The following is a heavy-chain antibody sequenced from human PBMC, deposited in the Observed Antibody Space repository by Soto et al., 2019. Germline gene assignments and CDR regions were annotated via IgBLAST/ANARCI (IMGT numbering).Heavy chain of an antibody. CDR3: ARNGYSYGPPDYYYCGMDV. D-gene: IGHD5-18*01. J-gene: IGHJ6*02. CDR2: IIAIFGAA. Sequence: SVKVSCKASGGTFSSYAISWVRQAPGQGLEWMGGIIAIFGAANYAQKFQGRVTITADESTSTAYMELSSLRSEDKAVYYCARNGYSYGPPDYYYCGMDVWGQGTTVTVS. V-gene: IGHV1-69*13. CDR1: GGTFSSYA.